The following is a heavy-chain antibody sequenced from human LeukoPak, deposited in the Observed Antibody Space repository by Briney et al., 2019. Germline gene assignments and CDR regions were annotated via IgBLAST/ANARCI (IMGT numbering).Heavy chain of an antibody. CDR3: ASSYYYGSGSYYYYGMDV. V-gene: IGHV1-18*04. CDR2: ISAYNGNT. D-gene: IGHD3-10*01. Sequence: ASVKVSCKASGYTFTSYGISWVRQAPGQGLEWMGWISAYNGNTNYAQKLQGRVTMTTDTSTSTAYMELRSLGSDDTAVYYCASSYYYGSGSYYYYGMDVWGKGTTVTVSS. J-gene: IGHJ6*04. CDR1: GYTFTSYG.